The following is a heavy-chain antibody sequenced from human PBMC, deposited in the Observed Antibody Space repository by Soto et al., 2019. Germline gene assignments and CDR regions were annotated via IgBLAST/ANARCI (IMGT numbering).Heavy chain of an antibody. V-gene: IGHV1-2*02. J-gene: IGHJ6*02. CDR3: ARAYCTNGVCSPGVYYYYYGMDV. CDR1: GYTFTNCY. CDR2: INPNSGGT. Sequence: ASVKGSCKGSGYTFTNCYLHWVRQAPGQGLEWVGMINPNSGGTNYAQKLQGRVTMTRDTSISTAYMELSRLRSDDTAVYYCARAYCTNGVCSPGVYYYYYGMDVWGQGTTVTVSS. D-gene: IGHD2-8*01.